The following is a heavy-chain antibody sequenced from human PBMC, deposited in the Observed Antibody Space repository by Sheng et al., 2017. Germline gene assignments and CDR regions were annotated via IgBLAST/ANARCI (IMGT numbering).Heavy chain of an antibody. CDR3: AELSSSSSQI. Sequence: EVQLVDSGGGLVKPGGSLRLSCAASGFTFSSYTMNWVRQAPGKGLEWVSSISGSNTYIYYADSVKGRFIISRDNAKNSLYLQMNSLRAEDTALYFCAELSSSSSQIWGQG. V-gene: IGHV3-21*01. CDR1: GFTFSSYT. CDR2: ISGSNTYI. D-gene: IGHD6-6*01. J-gene: IGHJ4*02.